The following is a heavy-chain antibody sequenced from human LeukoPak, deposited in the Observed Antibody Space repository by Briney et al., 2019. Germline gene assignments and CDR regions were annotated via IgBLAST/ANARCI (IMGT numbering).Heavy chain of an antibody. D-gene: IGHD5-18*01. CDR1: GGSFSGYY. V-gene: IGHV4-34*01. CDR2: IYHSGST. J-gene: IGHJ3*02. Sequence: SETLSLTCAVYGGSFSGYYWSWIRQPPGKGLEWIGYIYHSGSTYYNPSLKSRVTISVDRSKNQFSLKLSSVTAADTAVYYCARAGVQLWSSGAFDIWGQGTMVTVSS. CDR3: ARAGVQLWSSGAFDI.